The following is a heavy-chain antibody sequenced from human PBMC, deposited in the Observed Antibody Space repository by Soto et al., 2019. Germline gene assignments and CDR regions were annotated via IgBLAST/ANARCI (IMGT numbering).Heavy chain of an antibody. V-gene: IGHV2-5*02. CDR3: ARNMTTVGYFDY. J-gene: IGHJ4*02. CDR1: GFSLSTSGVG. CDR2: VYWDDDK. Sequence: QITLKESGPTLVKPTQTLTLTCTFSGFSLSTSGVGVGWIRQPPGKALEWLALVYWDDDKRYSPSLKSRLTITTDTSKNQVVLRMANMDPVDTATYYCARNMTTVGYFDYWGQGTLVTVSS. D-gene: IGHD4-17*01.